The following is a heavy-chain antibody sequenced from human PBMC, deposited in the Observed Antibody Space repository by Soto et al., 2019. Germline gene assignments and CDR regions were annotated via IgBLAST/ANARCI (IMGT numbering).Heavy chain of an antibody. J-gene: IGHJ6*02. CDR2: TYYRSKWYN. CDR3: ARGIIVLVPAAKGYYYYGMDV. CDR1: GDSVSSNSAA. D-gene: IGHD2-2*01. Sequence: QVQLQQSGPGLVKPSQTLSLTCAISGDSVSSNSAAWNWIRQSPSRGLEWLGRTYYRSKWYNDXXXSVXXXITINPDTSKXXFXLXXNSVTPEDTAVYYCARGIIVLVPAAKGYYYYGMDVWGQGTTVTVSS. V-gene: IGHV6-1*01.